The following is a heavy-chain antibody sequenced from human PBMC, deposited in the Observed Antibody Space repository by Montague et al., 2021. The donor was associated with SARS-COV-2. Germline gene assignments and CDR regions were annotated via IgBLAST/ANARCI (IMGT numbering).Heavy chain of an antibody. CDR1: GGSISSSSYY. CDR3: ARPLHFYYYGSGSYSSLFDP. CDR2: IYYSGST. V-gene: IGHV4-39*01. Sequence: SETLSLTCTVSGGSISSSSYYWGWIRQPPGKGLEWIGSIYYSGSTYYNPSLKSRVTISVDTSKNQFPLKLSSVTAADTAVYYCARPLHFYYYGSGSYSSLFDPWGQGTLVTVSS. J-gene: IGHJ5*02. D-gene: IGHD3-10*01.